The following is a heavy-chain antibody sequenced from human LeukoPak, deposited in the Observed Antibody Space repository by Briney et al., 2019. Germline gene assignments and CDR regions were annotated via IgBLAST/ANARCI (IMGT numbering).Heavy chain of an antibody. CDR2: SSGNGDS. D-gene: IGHD2-2*01. J-gene: IGHJ4*02. CDR3: AKDVVGRQWVENY. V-gene: IGHV3-23*01. CDR1: GFAFNSYV. Sequence: GGSLRLSCTASGFAFNSYVITWVRQAPGKGLEWVSSSSGNGDSYYADSVKGRFTVSRDNSKNTVYLQMNSLRTEDTAVYYCAKDVVGRQWVENYWGQGTLVTVSS.